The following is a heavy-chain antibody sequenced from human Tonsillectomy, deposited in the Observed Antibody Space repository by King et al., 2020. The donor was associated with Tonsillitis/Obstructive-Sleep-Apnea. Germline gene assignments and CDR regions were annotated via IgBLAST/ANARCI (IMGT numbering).Heavy chain of an antibody. Sequence: VQLVESGAEVRKPGESLKISCKGSGYSFTSYWIGWVRQMPGKGLEWMGIIYPGDSDTRYSPSFQGLVTISADKSFSTAYLQWSSLKALDTAMYFCVRQYRSSQESDYWGQGTLVTVSS. CDR1: GYSFTSYW. J-gene: IGHJ4*02. D-gene: IGHD6-6*01. V-gene: IGHV5-51*01. CDR3: VRQYRSSQESDY. CDR2: IYPGDSDT.